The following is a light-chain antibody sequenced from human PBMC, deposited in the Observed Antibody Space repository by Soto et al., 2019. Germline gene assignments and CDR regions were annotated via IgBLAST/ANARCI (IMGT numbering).Light chain of an antibody. CDR2: LGS. V-gene: IGKV2-28*01. Sequence: DIAMTQSPLSLPVTPGEPASISCRSSQSLLHTNGYNYLDWYLQKPGQPPQLLIYLGSNRASGVPDRIRGSGSGTDFTLKISRVEAEDVGVYYCMQAQQTPVTFGQGTKLEIK. CDR3: MQAQQTPVT. J-gene: IGKJ2*01. CDR1: QSLLHTNGYNY.